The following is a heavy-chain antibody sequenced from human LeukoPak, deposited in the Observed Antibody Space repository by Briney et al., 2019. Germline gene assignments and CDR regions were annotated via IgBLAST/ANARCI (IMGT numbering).Heavy chain of an antibody. D-gene: IGHD4-23*01. V-gene: IGHV4-34*01. Sequence: SETLSLTCAVYGGSFSGYYWSWIRQPPGKGLEWIGEINHSGSINYNPSLKSRVTISVDTSKNQFSLKLSSVTAADTAVYYCARKFNSRYFDLWGRGTLVTVSS. CDR3: ARKFNSRYFDL. CDR2: INHSGSI. CDR1: GGSFSGYY. J-gene: IGHJ2*01.